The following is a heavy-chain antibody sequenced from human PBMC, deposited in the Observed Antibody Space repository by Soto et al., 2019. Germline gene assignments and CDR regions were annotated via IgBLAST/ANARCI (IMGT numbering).Heavy chain of an antibody. J-gene: IGHJ6*02. CDR1: GGTFSNYA. Sequence: QVQLVQSGAEVKKPGSSAKVSCKASGGTFSNYAFSWVRQAPGQGLEWMGGIIPMIGTANYAEKFQGRVTITADESTSTVYMELSRLRSEDTALYYCARVRSGTYFGVYYNGMDVWGQGTAVTVSS. D-gene: IGHD1-26*01. V-gene: IGHV1-69*01. CDR2: IIPMIGTA. CDR3: ARVRSGTYFGVYYNGMDV.